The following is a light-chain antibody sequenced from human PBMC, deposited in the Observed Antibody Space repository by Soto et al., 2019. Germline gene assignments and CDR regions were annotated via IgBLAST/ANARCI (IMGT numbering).Light chain of an antibody. CDR3: QQYYTTPPTYT. V-gene: IGKV4-1*01. CDR1: QSLLYSFNNKNY. Sequence: DIVMTQSPDSLAVSLGERATINCKSSQSLLYSFNNKNYLAWYQQKPGQPPKLLMYWASTRDSGVPDRFSGSGSETDFTLTISSLQAEDVAVYYCQQYYTTPPTYTFGQGTKLEIK. J-gene: IGKJ2*01. CDR2: WAS.